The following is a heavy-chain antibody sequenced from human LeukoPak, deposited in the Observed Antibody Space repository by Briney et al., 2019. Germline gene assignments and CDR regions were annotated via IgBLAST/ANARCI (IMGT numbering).Heavy chain of an antibody. Sequence: ASVKVSCKASGYTFTSYDINWVRQATGQGLEWMGWMNPNSGNTGYAPKFQGRVTMTRNTSISTSSMKLRRLRSEGTAVYYCASVPYDSSGYYLADAFDIWGQGTMVTVSS. CDR1: GYTFTSYD. J-gene: IGHJ3*02. V-gene: IGHV1-8*01. CDR3: ASVPYDSSGYYLADAFDI. CDR2: MNPNSGNT. D-gene: IGHD3-22*01.